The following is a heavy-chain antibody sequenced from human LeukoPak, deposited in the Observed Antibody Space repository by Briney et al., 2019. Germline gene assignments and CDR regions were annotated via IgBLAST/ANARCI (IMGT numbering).Heavy chain of an antibody. Sequence: GSLRLSCAASGFTFSSYAMHWVRQAPGKGLEWVAVISYDGSNKYYADSVKGRFTISRDNSKNTLYLQMNSLRAEDTAVYYCARDRLRSYYYGMDVWGQGTTVTVSS. CDR3: ARDRLRSYYYGMDV. CDR2: ISYDGSNK. J-gene: IGHJ6*02. CDR1: GFTFSSYA. D-gene: IGHD3-3*01. V-gene: IGHV3-30-3*01.